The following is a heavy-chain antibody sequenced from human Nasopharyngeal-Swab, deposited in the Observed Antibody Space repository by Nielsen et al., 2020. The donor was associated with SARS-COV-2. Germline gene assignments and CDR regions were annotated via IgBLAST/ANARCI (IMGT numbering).Heavy chain of an antibody. CDR3: ARVITMVRGVIIRHYGMDV. V-gene: IGHV4-4*07. Sequence: SETLSLTCTVSGGSISSYYWSWIRQPAGKGLEWIGRIYTSGSTHYNPPLKSRVTMSVDTSKNQFSLKLSSVTAADTAVYYCARVITMVRGVIIRHYGMDVWGQGTTVTVSS. D-gene: IGHD3-10*01. CDR2: IYTSGST. J-gene: IGHJ6*02. CDR1: GGSISSYY.